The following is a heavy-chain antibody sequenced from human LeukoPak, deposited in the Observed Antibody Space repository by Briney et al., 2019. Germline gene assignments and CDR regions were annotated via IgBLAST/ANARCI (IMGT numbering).Heavy chain of an antibody. Sequence: GGSLRLSCAASGFTFSSYWMSWVRQAPGKGLEWVSNIKQDGSEKYYVDSVKGRFTISRDNARNSLYLQMNSLRAEDTAVYYCARDLYGGPFDYWGQGTLVTVSS. CDR3: ARDLYGGPFDY. D-gene: IGHD4-23*01. CDR2: IKQDGSEK. V-gene: IGHV3-7*01. J-gene: IGHJ4*02. CDR1: GFTFSSYW.